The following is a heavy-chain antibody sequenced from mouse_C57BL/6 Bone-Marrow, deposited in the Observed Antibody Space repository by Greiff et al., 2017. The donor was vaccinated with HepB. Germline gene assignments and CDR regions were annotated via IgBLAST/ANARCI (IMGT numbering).Heavy chain of an antibody. V-gene: IGHV5-17*01. J-gene: IGHJ4*01. CDR2: ISSGSSTI. D-gene: IGHD1-1*01. CDR1: GFTFSDYG. Sequence: EVKLVESGGGLVKPGGSLKLSCAASGFTFSDYGMHWVRQAPEKGLEWVAYISSGSSTIYYADTVKGRFTISRDNAKNTLFLQMTSLRSEDTAMYYCARRVYYGSSYLYAMDYWGQGTSVTVSS. CDR3: ARRVYYGSSYLYAMDY.